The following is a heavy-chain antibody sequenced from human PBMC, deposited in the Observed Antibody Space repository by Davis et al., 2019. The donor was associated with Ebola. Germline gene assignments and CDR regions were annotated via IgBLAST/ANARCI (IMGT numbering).Heavy chain of an antibody. Sequence: PGGSLRLSCTASGFTSSCCAMNWVRQASGKGLEWVSGIGSSSNGRHYADSVKGRFTISRDDSKNTLYLQMDSLRAEDTAVFYCAEGGTNNFLGANWGQGTLVTVSS. CDR3: AEGGTNNFLGAN. CDR1: GFTSSCCA. V-gene: IGHV3-23*05. CDR2: IGSSSNGR. D-gene: IGHD2-8*01. J-gene: IGHJ4*02.